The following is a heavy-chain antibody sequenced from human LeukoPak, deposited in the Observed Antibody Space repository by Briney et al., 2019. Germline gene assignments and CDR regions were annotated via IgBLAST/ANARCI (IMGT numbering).Heavy chain of an antibody. CDR1: GGSISSSSYY. J-gene: IGHJ3*02. V-gene: IGHV4-39*07. D-gene: IGHD4-4*01. CDR2: IYYSGST. Sequence: KTSETPSLTCTVSGGSISSSSYYWGWIRQPPGKGLEWIGSIYYSGSTYYNPSLKSRVTISVDTSKNQFSLRLSSVTAADTAVYYCARVGGMTTINNDIFDIWGLGTKVTVSS. CDR3: ARVGGMTTINNDIFDI.